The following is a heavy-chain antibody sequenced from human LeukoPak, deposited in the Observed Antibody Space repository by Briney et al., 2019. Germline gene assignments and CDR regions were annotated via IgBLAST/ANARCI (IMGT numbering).Heavy chain of an antibody. V-gene: IGHV4-4*09. CDR3: ARSITRGNSSGWYRSGFDP. CDR1: GGSISSYY. Sequence: SETLSLTCTVSGGSISSYYWSWIRQPPGKGLEWIGYIYTSGSTNYNPSLKSRVTISVDTSKDQFSLKLSSVTAADTAVYYCARSITRGNSSGWYRSGFDPWGQGTLVTVSS. J-gene: IGHJ5*02. D-gene: IGHD6-19*01. CDR2: IYTSGST.